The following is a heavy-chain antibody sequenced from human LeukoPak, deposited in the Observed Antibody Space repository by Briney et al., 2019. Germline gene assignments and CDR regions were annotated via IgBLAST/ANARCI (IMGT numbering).Heavy chain of an antibody. CDR1: GGTFTSYA. V-gene: IGHV1-69*13. Sequence: SVEVSCKASGGTFTSYAISWVRQAPGQGLEWMGGIIPIFGTANYAQKFQGRVTITADESTSTAYMELSSLRSEDTAVYYCARDRWGSTSPGDYWGQGTLVTVSS. CDR2: IIPIFGTA. CDR3: ARDRWGSTSPGDY. D-gene: IGHD2-2*01. J-gene: IGHJ4*02.